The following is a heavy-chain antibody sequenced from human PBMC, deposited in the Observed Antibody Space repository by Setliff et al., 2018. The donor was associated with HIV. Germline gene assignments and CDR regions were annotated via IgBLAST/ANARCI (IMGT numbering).Heavy chain of an antibody. CDR1: GGSISSYY. V-gene: IGHV4-59*01. J-gene: IGHJ4*02. D-gene: IGHD4-17*01. CDR3: AREIYGGNSRPFDY. CDR2: IYYSGST. Sequence: PSETLSLTCTVSGGSISSYYWSWIRQPPGKGLEWIGYIYYSGSTNYNPSLKSRVTISVDTSKNQLSLKPNSVTAADTAMYFCAREIYGGNSRPFDYWGQGTLVTVSS.